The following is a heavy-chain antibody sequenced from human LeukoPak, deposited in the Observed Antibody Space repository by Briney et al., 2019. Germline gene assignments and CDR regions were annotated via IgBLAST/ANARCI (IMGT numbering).Heavy chain of an antibody. CDR3: ARGGSGNL. CDR2: IKQDGSEK. D-gene: IGHD3-10*01. Sequence: GGSLRLSCAAHGLTFSSYWMSWVRQAPGKGLEWVANIKQDGSEKYYVDSVKGRFTISRDNAKNSLYLQMNSLRAEDTAVYYCARGGSGNLWGQGTLVTVSS. V-gene: IGHV3-7*01. CDR1: GLTFSSYW. J-gene: IGHJ4*02.